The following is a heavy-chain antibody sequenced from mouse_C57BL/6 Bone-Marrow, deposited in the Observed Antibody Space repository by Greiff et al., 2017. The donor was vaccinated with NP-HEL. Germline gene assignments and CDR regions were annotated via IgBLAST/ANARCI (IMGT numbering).Heavy chain of an antibody. CDR2: IHPNSGST. J-gene: IGHJ2*01. CDR1: GYTFTSYW. V-gene: IGHV1-64*01. Sequence: VQLQQPGAELVKPGASVKLSCKASGYTFTSYWMHWVKQRPGQGLEWIGMIHPNSGSTNYNEKFKSNATLTVDKSSSTAYMQLSSLTSEDSAVYYCASYDGYYHFDYWGQGTTLTVSS. D-gene: IGHD2-3*01. CDR3: ASYDGYYHFDY.